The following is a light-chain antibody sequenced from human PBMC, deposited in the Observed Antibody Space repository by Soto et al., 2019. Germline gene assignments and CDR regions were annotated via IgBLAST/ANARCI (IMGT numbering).Light chain of an antibody. CDR3: QHFMSYPLT. CDR2: NVS. CDR1: QDVANR. V-gene: IGKV1-13*02. Sequence: AIQLTQSPSSLSSSVGDRVIINCRASQDVANRLNWYQQTPGKPPKLLISNVSNLENGVPSRFSGSGSGTDCTLTITSLQPEDFGTYHWQHFMSYPLTFGQGTRLDIK. J-gene: IGKJ5*01.